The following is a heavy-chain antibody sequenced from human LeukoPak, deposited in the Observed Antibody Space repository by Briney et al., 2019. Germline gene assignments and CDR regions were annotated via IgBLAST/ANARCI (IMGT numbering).Heavy chain of an antibody. J-gene: IGHJ4*02. CDR1: GYTFTSYG. D-gene: IGHD1-26*01. CDR3: AREDFRGSYYDLDY. V-gene: IGHV1-18*01. Sequence: ASVKVSCKASGYTFTSYGISWVRQAPGQGLEWTGWISAYNGNTNYAQKLQGRVTMTTDTSTSTAYMELRSLRSDDTAVYYCAREDFRGSYYDLDYWGQGTLVTVSS. CDR2: ISAYNGNT.